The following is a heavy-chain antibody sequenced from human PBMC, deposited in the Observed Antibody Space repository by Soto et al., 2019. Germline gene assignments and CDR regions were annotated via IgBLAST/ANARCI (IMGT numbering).Heavy chain of an antibody. D-gene: IGHD1-26*01. CDR1: GGTFSTYA. CDR2: IIPIFGTA. V-gene: IGHV1-69*01. J-gene: IGHJ3*02. CDR3: VYSGSYYGGSAFDI. Sequence: QVQLVQSGAEVKKPGSSVKVSCKASGGTFSTYAISWVRQAPGQGLEWMGGIIPIFGTANYAQTFQGRVTITADESTSTVYIELSSLRSEDTVVYYCVYSGSYYGGSAFDIWGQGTMVTVSS.